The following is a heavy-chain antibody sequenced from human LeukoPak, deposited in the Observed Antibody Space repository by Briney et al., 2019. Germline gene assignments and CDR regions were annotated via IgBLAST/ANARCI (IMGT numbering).Heavy chain of an antibody. V-gene: IGHV3-11*04. CDR2: ISISATTI. CDR1: RFTFSDYY. J-gene: IGHJ4*02. D-gene: IGHD3-22*01. Sequence: GGSLRLSCAPSRFTFSDYYMSCIRQAPGRGLEWVSNISISATTIYYADYVRGRFTIPRDNAKNSVYLQMNSLRAEDTAVYYCARSKYYDTSAYYYAADYWGQGTLVTVSS. CDR3: ARSKYYDTSAYYYAADY.